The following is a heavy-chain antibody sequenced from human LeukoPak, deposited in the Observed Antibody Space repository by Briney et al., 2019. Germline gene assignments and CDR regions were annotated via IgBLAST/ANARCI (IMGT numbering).Heavy chain of an antibody. CDR3: AKDWGYASGTYYTS. D-gene: IGHD3-10*01. CDR2: VTGTGGGT. Sequence: GGSLRLSCAASGFTFSSYAMSWVRQLPGKVLEWVSTVTGTGGGTYYADSVKGRFTISRDNSKNTLSLQMNSLRAEDTALYYCAKDWGYASGTYYTSWGQGTLVTVSS. V-gene: IGHV3-23*01. J-gene: IGHJ5*02. CDR1: GFTFSSYA.